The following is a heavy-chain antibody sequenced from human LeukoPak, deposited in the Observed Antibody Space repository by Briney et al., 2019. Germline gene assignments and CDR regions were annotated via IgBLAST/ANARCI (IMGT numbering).Heavy chain of an antibody. V-gene: IGHV4-39*01. CDR2: IYYSGNT. CDR1: GGSISSSTYY. J-gene: IGHJ4*02. CDR3: ARRRGNFWSDYYAFDY. D-gene: IGHD3-3*01. Sequence: PSETLSLTCIVSGGSISSSTYYWGWIRQPPGKGLEWIGYIYYSGNTYYNPSLKSRVTIFVDTSKNQFSLKLSSVTAADTAVYYCARRRGNFWSDYYAFDYWGLGTLVTISS.